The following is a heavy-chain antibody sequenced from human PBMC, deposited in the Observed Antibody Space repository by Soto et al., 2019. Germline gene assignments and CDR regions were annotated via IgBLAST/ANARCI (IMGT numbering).Heavy chain of an antibody. CDR3: ARGSGGWLQLVGY. V-gene: IGHV3-21*01. Sequence: EVPLVESGGGLVKPGGSLRLSCAASGFTFSSYSMNWVRQAPGKGLEWVSSISSSSSYIYYADSVKGRFTISRDNAKNSLYLQMNSLRAEDTAVYYCARGSGGWLQLVGYWGQGTLVTVSS. D-gene: IGHD5-12*01. J-gene: IGHJ4*02. CDR1: GFTFSSYS. CDR2: ISSSSSYI.